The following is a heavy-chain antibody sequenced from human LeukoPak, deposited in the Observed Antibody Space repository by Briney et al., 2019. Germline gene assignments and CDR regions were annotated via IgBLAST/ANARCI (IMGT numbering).Heavy chain of an antibody. D-gene: IGHD2-2*01. Sequence: SETLSLTCTVSGGSISSYYWSWVRQPPGKGLEWIGYIYYSGSTNYNPSLKSRVTISVDTSKNQFSLKLSSVTAADTAVYYCARAVPAAPGYYFDYWGQGTLVTVPS. J-gene: IGHJ4*02. CDR1: GGSISSYY. CDR3: ARAVPAAPGYYFDY. CDR2: IYYSGST. V-gene: IGHV4-59*01.